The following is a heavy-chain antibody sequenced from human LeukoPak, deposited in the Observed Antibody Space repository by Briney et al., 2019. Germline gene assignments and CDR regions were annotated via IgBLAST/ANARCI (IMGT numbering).Heavy chain of an antibody. Sequence: PSQTLSLTCTVSGGSISSGSYYWSWIRQPAGKGLEWIGRIYTSGSTSYNPSLKSRVTISVDTSKNQFSLKLSSVTAADTAVYYCARDSGFWLITPYDIWGQGTMVTVSS. V-gene: IGHV4-61*02. J-gene: IGHJ3*02. CDR2: IYTSGST. CDR3: ARDSGFWLITPYDI. CDR1: GGSISSGSYY. D-gene: IGHD3-16*01.